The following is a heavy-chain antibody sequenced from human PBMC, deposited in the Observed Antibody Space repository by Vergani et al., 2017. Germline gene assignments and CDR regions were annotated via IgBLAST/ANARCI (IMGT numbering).Heavy chain of an antibody. V-gene: IGHV1-2*02. CDR3: ARDGNAFDI. CDR2: INPNSGGT. CDR1: GGIFSSYA. D-gene: IGHD1-26*01. J-gene: IGHJ3*02. Sequence: QVQLVQSGAEVKKPGSSVKVSCKASGGIFSSYAISWVRQAPGQGLEWMEWINPNSGGTNYAQKFQGRVTMTRDTSISTAYMELSRLRSDDTAVYYCARDGNAFDIWGQGTMVTVSS.